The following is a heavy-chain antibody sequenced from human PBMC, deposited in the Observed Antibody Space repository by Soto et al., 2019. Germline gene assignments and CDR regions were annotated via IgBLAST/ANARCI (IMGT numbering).Heavy chain of an antibody. D-gene: IGHD3-9*01. V-gene: IGHV3-23*01. CDR2: IRGRGATT. CDR1: DFTLSSYG. CDR3: EKDVKYDVLAGYYYY. J-gene: IGHJ4*02. Sequence: EVQLLESGGGLVQPGGSLRLSCAASDFTLSSYGMTWVRQPPGKGLEWVSTIRGRGATTYYEDSVKGRFTISRDDSKKTLQLHLNSLRGDDTAEHFCEKDVKYDVLAGYYYYWGQGTRVTVSS.